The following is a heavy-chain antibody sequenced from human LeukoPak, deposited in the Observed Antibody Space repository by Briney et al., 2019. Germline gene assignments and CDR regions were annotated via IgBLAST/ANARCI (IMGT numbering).Heavy chain of an antibody. D-gene: IGHD3-10*01. Sequence: PGGSLRLSCAASEFSVGSNYMTWVRQAPGKGLEWVSLIYSGGSTYYADSVKGRFTISRDNSKNTLYLQMNSLRAEDTAVYYCARGLPMVRGVFDYWGQGTLVTVSS. J-gene: IGHJ4*02. CDR2: IYSGGST. CDR1: EFSVGSNY. V-gene: IGHV3-66*01. CDR3: ARGLPMVRGVFDY.